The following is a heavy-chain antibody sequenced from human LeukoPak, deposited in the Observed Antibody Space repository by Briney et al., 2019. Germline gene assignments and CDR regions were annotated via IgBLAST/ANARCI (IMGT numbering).Heavy chain of an antibody. CDR2: INPNSGGT. D-gene: IGHD7-27*01. CDR1: GYTFTGYY. Sequence: ASVKVSCKASGYTFTGYYMHWVRQAPGQGLEWMGWINPNSGGTNYAQKFQGRVTMTRNTSISTAYMELSSLRSEDTAVYYCARGRPNWGSEYAFDIWGQGTMVTVSS. J-gene: IGHJ3*02. V-gene: IGHV1-2*02. CDR3: ARGRPNWGSEYAFDI.